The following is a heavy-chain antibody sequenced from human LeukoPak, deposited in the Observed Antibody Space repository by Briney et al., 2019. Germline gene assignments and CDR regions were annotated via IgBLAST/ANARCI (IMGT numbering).Heavy chain of an antibody. CDR2: IHSNGYT. J-gene: IGHJ5*02. Sequence: SETLSLTCTVSGGSISGYYWSWIRQPPGQGLEWIAYIHSNGYTNCNPSLKSRVTISVDTSKNQFSLKVTSVTAADTAMYYCTKREGPMSGSYDYFDPWGQGTLVTVS. CDR1: GGSISGYY. D-gene: IGHD1-26*01. V-gene: IGHV4-4*09. CDR3: TKREGPMSGSYDYFDP.